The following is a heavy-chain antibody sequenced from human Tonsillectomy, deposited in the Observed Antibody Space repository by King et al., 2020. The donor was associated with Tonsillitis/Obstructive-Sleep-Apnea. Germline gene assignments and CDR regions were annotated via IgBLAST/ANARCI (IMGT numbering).Heavy chain of an antibody. D-gene: IGHD4-17*01. CDR2: MSWNSGDM. Sequence: VQLVESGGGLVLPGRSLRLSCAASGFIFDDHVMHWVRQSPGKGLEWVSGMSWNSGDMGYADYVKGRFTISRDNAKSSLYLQMNSLKVEDTAFYYCAKDKGYGDYRYFDSWGQGPLVTVSS. J-gene: IGHJ4*02. CDR3: AKDKGYGDYRYFDS. CDR1: GFIFDDHV. V-gene: IGHV3-9*01.